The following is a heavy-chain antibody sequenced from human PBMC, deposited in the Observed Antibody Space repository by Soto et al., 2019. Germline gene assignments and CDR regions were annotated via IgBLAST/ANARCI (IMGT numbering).Heavy chain of an antibody. CDR3: ATPETPSLYNWNPDYYYGMDV. CDR1: GYTFTSYA. V-gene: IGHV1-3*01. D-gene: IGHD1-20*01. CDR2: ISAYNGNT. J-gene: IGHJ6*02. Sequence: GASVKVSCKASGYTFTSYAMHWVRQAPGQRLEWMGWISAYNGNTNYAQKLQGRVTMTTDTSTSTAYMELSSLRSEDTAVYYCATPETPSLYNWNPDYYYGMDVRGQGTTVTVSS.